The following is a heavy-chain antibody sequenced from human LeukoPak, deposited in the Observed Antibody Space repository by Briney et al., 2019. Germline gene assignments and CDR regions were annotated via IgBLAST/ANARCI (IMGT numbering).Heavy chain of an antibody. CDR1: GFTFSTYA. J-gene: IGHJ4*02. V-gene: IGHV3-23*01. CDR2: ISGSGGST. CDR3: AKAKYSSGWYYFDY. Sequence: QPVGSLRLSCAASGFTFSTYAMTWVRQAPGKGLECVSGISGSGGSTYYADSVKGRFTISRDNSKNTLYLQMNSLRAEDTAVYYCAKAKYSSGWYYFDYWGQGALVTVSS. D-gene: IGHD6-19*01.